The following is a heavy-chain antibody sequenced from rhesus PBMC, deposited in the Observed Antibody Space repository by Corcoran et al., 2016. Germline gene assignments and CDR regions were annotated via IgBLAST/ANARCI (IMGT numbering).Heavy chain of an antibody. CDR2: ITYSGST. CDR3: ARARPGLDA. J-gene: IGHJ6*01. Sequence: QVQLQESGPGLVKPSETLSLTCAVSGGSISSGYYYWSWIRQPPGKGLEWIGYITYSGSTSYNPSLKSRVTISRDTSKNQFSLKLSSVTAADTAVYYCARARPGLDAWGQGVVVTVSS. V-gene: IGHV4-122*02. CDR1: GGSISSGYYY.